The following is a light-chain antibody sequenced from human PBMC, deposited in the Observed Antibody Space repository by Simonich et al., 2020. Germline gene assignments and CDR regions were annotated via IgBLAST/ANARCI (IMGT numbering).Light chain of an antibody. J-gene: IGLJ2*01. CDR2: VGPGGIVG. Sequence: QPVLTQPPSASASLGASVTLTCTLSSGYSNYKVDWYQQRPGKGPRFVMRVGPGGIVGSKGDGIPDRFSVLGSGLNRYLTIKNIQEEDESDYHCGADHGSGSNFVVFGGGTKLTVL. CDR3: GADHGSGSNFVV. V-gene: IGLV9-49*01. CDR1: SGYSNYK.